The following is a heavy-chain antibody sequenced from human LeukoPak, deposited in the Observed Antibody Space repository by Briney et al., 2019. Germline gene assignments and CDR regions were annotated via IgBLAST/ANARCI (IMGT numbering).Heavy chain of an antibody. D-gene: IGHD3-10*01. CDR1: GYTFTSYD. J-gene: IGHJ5*02. Sequence: GASVKVSCKASGYTFTSYDINWVRQATGQGLEWMGWMNPNSGNTGYAQKFQGRVTMTRNTSISTAYMELSSLRSEDTAVYYCARGRYYYGSGSDYQNWFDPWGQGTLVTVSS. V-gene: IGHV1-8*01. CDR2: MNPNSGNT. CDR3: ARGRYYYGSGSDYQNWFDP.